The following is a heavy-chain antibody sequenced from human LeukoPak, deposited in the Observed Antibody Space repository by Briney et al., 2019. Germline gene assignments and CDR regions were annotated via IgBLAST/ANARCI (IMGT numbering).Heavy chain of an antibody. J-gene: IGHJ4*02. Sequence: SETLSLTCAVDGGAFSGYYWSWIRQPPGKGLEWIGEINHSGSTNYNPSLKSRVTISVDTSKNQFSLKLSSVTAADTAVYYCARARGAVAIDYWGQGTLVTVSS. CDR3: ARARGAVAIDY. V-gene: IGHV4-34*01. D-gene: IGHD6-19*01. CDR2: INHSGST. CDR1: GGAFSGYY.